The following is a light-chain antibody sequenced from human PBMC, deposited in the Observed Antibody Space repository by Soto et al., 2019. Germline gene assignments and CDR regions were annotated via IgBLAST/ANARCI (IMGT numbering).Light chain of an antibody. CDR3: QQYDGWPRT. CDR2: DAS. J-gene: IGKJ1*01. V-gene: IGKV3D-15*01. CDR1: ESVSTN. Sequence: EIEMTQSPATLSRGPGKRGTLAWRASESVSTNLAWYQQKAGQAPRLLIYDASNRATGIPARFSGSGSGTDFTLTIRSLEPEDFAVYYCQQYDGWPRTFGQGTKVDIK.